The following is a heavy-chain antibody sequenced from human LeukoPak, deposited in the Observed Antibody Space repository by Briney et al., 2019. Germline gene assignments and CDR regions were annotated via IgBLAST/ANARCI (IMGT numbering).Heavy chain of an antibody. V-gene: IGHV3-48*01. J-gene: IGHJ3*02. CDR1: GFPLRSSP. Sequence: GGALRLSCAASGFPLRSSPLKWVRQAPGEGVEWVSYISGSSNFIWYADSVKGRFTISRDNAKNSLSLQMNSLGVEDTAVYYCARDKDYAFDIWGRGTMVTVSS. CDR3: ARDKDYAFDI. D-gene: IGHD3/OR15-3a*01. CDR2: ISGSSNFI.